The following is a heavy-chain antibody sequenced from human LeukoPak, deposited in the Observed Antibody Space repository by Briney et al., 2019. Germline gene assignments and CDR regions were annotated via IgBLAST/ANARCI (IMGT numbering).Heavy chain of an antibody. V-gene: IGHV3-30*02. Sequence: PGGSLRLSCAAPGFSFSNYGMHWVRQAPGKGLEWVAYIRYDGSQKYYGDSVKGRFTISRDNSKNTVYLQMNSLRDEDTAVYYCARDLLSLPHKYFDSWGQGTLVTVSS. D-gene: IGHD3-16*01. J-gene: IGHJ4*02. CDR3: ARDLLSLPHKYFDS. CDR2: IRYDGSQK. CDR1: GFSFSNYG.